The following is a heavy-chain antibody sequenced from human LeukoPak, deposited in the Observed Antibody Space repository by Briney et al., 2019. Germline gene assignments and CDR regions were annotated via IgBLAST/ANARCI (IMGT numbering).Heavy chain of an antibody. D-gene: IGHD2-2*01. CDR1: GGSFSGYY. CDR2: IYYSGST. CDR3: ARVLTGYCSSTSCYRPMYWFDP. Sequence: PSETLSLTCAVYGGSFSGYYWSWIRQPPGKGLEWIGYIYYSGSTNYNPSLKSRVTISVDTSKNQFSLKLSSVTAADTAVYYCARVLTGYCSSTSCYRPMYWFDPWGQGTLVTVSS. V-gene: IGHV4-59*01. J-gene: IGHJ5*02.